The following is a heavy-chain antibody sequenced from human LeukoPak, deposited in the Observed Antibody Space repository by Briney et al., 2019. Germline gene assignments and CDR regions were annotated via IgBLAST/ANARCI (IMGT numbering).Heavy chain of an antibody. V-gene: IGHV3-21*01. J-gene: IGHJ3*02. Sequence: GGSLRLSCAPSGFTFSSYIMNWVRQAPGKGLEWVSSISSSSSYIYYADSVKGRFTISRDNAKNSLYLQMNSLRAEDTAVYYCARGGSSGWWAFDIWGQGKMVTVSS. CDR2: ISSSSSYI. CDR3: ARGGSSGWWAFDI. D-gene: IGHD6-19*01. CDR1: GFTFSSYI.